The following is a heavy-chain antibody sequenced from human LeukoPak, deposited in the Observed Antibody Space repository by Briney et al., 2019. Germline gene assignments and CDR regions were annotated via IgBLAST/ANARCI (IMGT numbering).Heavy chain of an antibody. CDR3: AKDPRHSSGYRDDAFDI. J-gene: IGHJ3*02. CDR1: GLTFSSYA. D-gene: IGHD3-22*01. V-gene: IGHV3-23*01. Sequence: PGGSLRLSCAASGLTFSSYAMSWVRQAPGKGLEWVSAISARGADTYYADSVKGRFTISRDNSKNTLYLQMSSLRAEDTAVYYCAKDPRHSSGYRDDAFDIWGQGTMVTVSS. CDR2: ISARGADT.